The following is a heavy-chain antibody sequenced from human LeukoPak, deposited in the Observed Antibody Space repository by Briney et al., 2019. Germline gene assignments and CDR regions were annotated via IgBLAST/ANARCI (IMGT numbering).Heavy chain of an antibody. CDR1: GFTFSNAW. CDR2: VKSKAGGGTT. D-gene: IGHD3-22*01. J-gene: IGHJ4*02. V-gene: IGHV3-15*01. Sequence: GGSLRLYCAASGFTFSNAWMNWVRQAPGKGLEWVGRVKSKAGGGTTEYAAPVKGRFTISRYDSKNTLYLQMNSLKTEDAAVYYCTTGDSSSPLWGQGTLVTVSS. CDR3: TTGDSSSPL.